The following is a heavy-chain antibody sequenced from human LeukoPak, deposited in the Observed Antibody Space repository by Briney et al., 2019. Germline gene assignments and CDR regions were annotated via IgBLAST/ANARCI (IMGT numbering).Heavy chain of an antibody. D-gene: IGHD6-19*01. CDR2: ISSSSSYI. Sequence: VGSLRLSCAASVFTFSSYSMNWVRQAPGKGLEWVSSISSSSSYIYYADSVKGRFTISRDNAKNSLYLQMNSLRAEDTAVYYCARVSGWYSYDYCGQGTLVTVSS. CDR1: VFTFSSYS. J-gene: IGHJ4*02. CDR3: ARVSGWYSYDY. V-gene: IGHV3-21*01.